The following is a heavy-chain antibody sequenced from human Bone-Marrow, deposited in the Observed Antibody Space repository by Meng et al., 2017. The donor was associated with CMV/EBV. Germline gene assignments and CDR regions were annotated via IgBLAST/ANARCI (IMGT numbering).Heavy chain of an antibody. J-gene: IGHJ6*02. CDR2: ISAYNGNT. Sequence: ASVKVSCKASGYTFTSYGISWVRQAPGQGLEWMGWISAYNGNTNYAQKLQGRVTMTTDTSTSTAYMELRSLRSDDTAVYYCARDGKDIVASYYYYGMDVWGQGTTVTVSS. CDR3: ARDGKDIVASYYYYGMDV. V-gene: IGHV1-18*01. CDR1: GYTFTSYG. D-gene: IGHD5-12*01.